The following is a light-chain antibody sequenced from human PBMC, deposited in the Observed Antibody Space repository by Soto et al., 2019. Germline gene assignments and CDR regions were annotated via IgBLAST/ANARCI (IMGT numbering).Light chain of an antibody. CDR3: RSNTSKKTVV. CDR1: SSDVGGYDY. V-gene: IGLV2-14*03. Sequence: QSALTQPASVSGSPGQSITVSCTGSSSDVGGYDYVTWYQHYPGKAPKVMIYDVSNRPSGVSSRFSGSKSGNTASLTISGLQTEDEADYYYRSNTSKKTVVFGGGTKLTVL. J-gene: IGLJ2*01. CDR2: DVS.